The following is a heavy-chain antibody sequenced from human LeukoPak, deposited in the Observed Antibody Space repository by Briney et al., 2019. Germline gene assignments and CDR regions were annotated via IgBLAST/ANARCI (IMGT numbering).Heavy chain of an antibody. Sequence: GSSVTVSYMPSGYTFTRYYMLGLGPAPGQGGEWMGWSKPNSGGTDYTQKFQGRVTMTRDTSISTAYMELRRLRSDDTAVYYCAMYYDILTGYFPNDWGQGTLVTVSS. CDR2: SKPNSGGT. J-gene: IGHJ4*02. D-gene: IGHD3-9*01. CDR1: GYTFTRYY. CDR3: AMYYDILTGYFPND. V-gene: IGHV1-2*02.